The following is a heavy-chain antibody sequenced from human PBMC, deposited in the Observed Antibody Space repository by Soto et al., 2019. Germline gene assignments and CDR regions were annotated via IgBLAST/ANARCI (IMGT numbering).Heavy chain of an antibody. CDR1: GFTFRSYG. J-gene: IGHJ4*02. CDR2: ISSSTAAI. Sequence: EVQLVESGGGLVQPGGSLRLSCAASGFTFRSYGMHWVRQAPGKGLEWVSYISSSTAAIYYADSVKGRFTISRDNAKNSLYLQMNSLRGGDTAVYYCARDSHDYPRFDYWGQGNLVTVSS. CDR3: ARDSHDYPRFDY. V-gene: IGHV3-48*01. D-gene: IGHD5-12*01.